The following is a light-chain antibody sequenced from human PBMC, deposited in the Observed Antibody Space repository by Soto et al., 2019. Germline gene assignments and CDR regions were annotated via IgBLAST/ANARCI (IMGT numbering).Light chain of an antibody. CDR2: QHN. J-gene: IGLJ1*01. Sequence: QSVLTQPASVSGSPGQSITISCTGTSSDVGSYILVSLYQQHPGKAPKHLIYQHNKRPSGVSNRFSVSKSGYTASLTISGLQAEDEDDYYCCSYARTSTYVFGSGTKVTVL. V-gene: IGLV2-23*01. CDR1: SSDVGSYIL. CDR3: CSYARTSTYV.